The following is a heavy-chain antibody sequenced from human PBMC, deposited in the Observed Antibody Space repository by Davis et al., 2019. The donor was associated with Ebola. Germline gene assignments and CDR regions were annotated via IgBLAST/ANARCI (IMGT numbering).Heavy chain of an antibody. V-gene: IGHV1-8*01. J-gene: IGHJ4*02. D-gene: IGHD6-6*01. Sequence: AASVKVSCKASGYTFTSYDINWVRQATGQGLEWMGWMNPNSVNTGYAQKFQGRVTMTRNTSIRTAYMELSSLRSEGTAVYYCARIPSTSSLLDYWGQGTLVTVSS. CDR2: MNPNSVNT. CDR3: ARIPSTSSLLDY. CDR1: GYTFTSYD.